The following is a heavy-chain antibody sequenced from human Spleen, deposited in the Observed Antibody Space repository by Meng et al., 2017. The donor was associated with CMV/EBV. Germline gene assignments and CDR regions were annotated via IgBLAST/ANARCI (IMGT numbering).Heavy chain of an antibody. CDR3: TGEYYDFWSGSEPKDY. Sequence: GESLKISCVASEFTFSDYWMSWVRQAPGKGLEWVAIIKRDGSEEYYEDSLRGRFTISRDDSKTTAYLQMNSLKIEDTAVYYCTGEYYDFWSGSEPKDYWGQGTLVTVSS. J-gene: IGHJ4*02. V-gene: IGHV3-7*03. CDR1: EFTFSDYW. CDR2: IKRDGSEE. D-gene: IGHD3-3*01.